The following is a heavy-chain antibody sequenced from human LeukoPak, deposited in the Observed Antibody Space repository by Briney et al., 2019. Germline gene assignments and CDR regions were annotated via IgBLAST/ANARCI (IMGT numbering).Heavy chain of an antibody. D-gene: IGHD2-15*01. CDR2: IKHDGSED. V-gene: IGHV3-7*01. J-gene: IGHJ4*02. CDR3: GRDQTPFY. Sequence: PGGSLKLSCAASGFTFSSYWMTWVRQAPGKGLEWVATIKHDGSEDYYLDSVKGRFTISRDNAKSSMWLQMSSLRAEDTAVYYCGRDQTPFYWGQGSLVTVSS. CDR1: GFTFSSYW.